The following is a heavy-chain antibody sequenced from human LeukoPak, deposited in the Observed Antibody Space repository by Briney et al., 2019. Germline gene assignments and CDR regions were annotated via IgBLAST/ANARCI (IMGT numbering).Heavy chain of an antibody. D-gene: IGHD4-17*01. CDR2: ISDDGSNK. CDR1: GFTFSSYA. CDR3: AREYGDAENYFDY. Sequence: PGRSLRLSCAASGFTFSSYAMHWVRQAPGKGLEWVAVISDDGSNKYYADSVKGRFTISRDNSKNTLYLQMNSLRAEDTAVYYCAREYGDAENYFDYWGQGNLVTVSS. V-gene: IGHV3-30-3*01. J-gene: IGHJ4*02.